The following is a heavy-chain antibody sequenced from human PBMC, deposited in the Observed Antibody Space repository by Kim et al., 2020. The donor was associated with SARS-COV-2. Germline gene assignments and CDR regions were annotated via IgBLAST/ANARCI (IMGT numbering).Heavy chain of an antibody. CDR1: GFTFSSYA. Sequence: GGSLRLSCAPSGFTFSSYAMSWVRQAPGTGREWVSVIYSGGSSTYYADSVKGRFTISTDNSKNTLYLQMQSLRAEATAVYYWAKDGHDYGGSFDYWGQG. J-gene: IGHJ4*02. CDR2: IYSGGSST. V-gene: IGHV3-23*03. CDR3: AKDGHDYGGSFDY. D-gene: IGHD4-17*01.